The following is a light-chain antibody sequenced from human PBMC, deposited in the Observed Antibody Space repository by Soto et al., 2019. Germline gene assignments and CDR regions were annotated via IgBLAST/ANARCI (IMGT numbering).Light chain of an antibody. Sequence: QSALTQPASVSGSPGQSITISCTGTSSDVGSYNLVSWYQQHPGKAPKLIISEGSERPSGVSTRFSGSKSGNTASLTTSGLQAEDEADYYCCSFARGSSYVFGTGTKVTVL. CDR1: SSDVGSYNL. CDR2: EGS. V-gene: IGLV2-23*01. J-gene: IGLJ1*01. CDR3: CSFARGSSYV.